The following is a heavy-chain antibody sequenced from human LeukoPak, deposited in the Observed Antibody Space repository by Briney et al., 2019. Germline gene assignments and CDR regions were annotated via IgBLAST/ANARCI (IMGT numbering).Heavy chain of an antibody. CDR2: ISWNSGSI. J-gene: IGHJ4*02. V-gene: IGHV3-9*01. CDR1: GFTFDDYA. D-gene: IGHD3-22*01. CDR3: AKDKGDYYDSSGYDY. Sequence: GGSLRLSCAASGFTFDDYAMHWVRQAPGKGLEWVSGISWNSGSIGYADSVKGRLTISRDNAKNSLYLQMNSLRAEDTALYYCAKDKGDYYDSSGYDYWGQGTLVTVSS.